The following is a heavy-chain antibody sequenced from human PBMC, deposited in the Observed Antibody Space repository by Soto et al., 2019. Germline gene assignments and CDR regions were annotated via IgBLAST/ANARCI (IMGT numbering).Heavy chain of an antibody. CDR2: IKSKTDGGTT. V-gene: IGHV3-15*07. J-gene: IGHJ4*02. Sequence: VQLVESGGGLVKPGGSLRLSCAASGFTFSNAWMNWVRQAPGKGLEWVGRIKSKTDGGTTDYAAPVKGRFTISRDDSKNTLYLQMNSLKTEDTAVYYCTTLIVVAGENFDYWGQGTLVTVSS. CDR1: GFTFSNAW. CDR3: TTLIVVAGENFDY. D-gene: IGHD3-22*01.